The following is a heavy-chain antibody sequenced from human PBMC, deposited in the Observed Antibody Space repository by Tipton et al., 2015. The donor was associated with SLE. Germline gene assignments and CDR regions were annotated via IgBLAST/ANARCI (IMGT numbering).Heavy chain of an antibody. V-gene: IGHV4-34*01. CDR2: INHSGST. CDR3: ARGTRGVIYY. Sequence: TLSLTCAVYGGSFSGYYWSWIRQPPGKGLEWIGEINHSGSTNYNPSLKSRATISVDTSKNQFSLKLSSVTAADTAVYYCARGTRGVIYYWGQGTLVTVSS. J-gene: IGHJ4*02. CDR1: GGSFSGYY. D-gene: IGHD3-10*01.